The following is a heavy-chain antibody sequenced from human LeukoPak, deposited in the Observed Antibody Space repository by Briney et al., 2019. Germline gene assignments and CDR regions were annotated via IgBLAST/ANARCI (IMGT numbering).Heavy chain of an antibody. CDR2: ISGSDGST. V-gene: IGHV3-23*01. CDR3: AKRRSGPFFMDV. J-gene: IGHJ6*02. CDR1: GFTFSSYA. D-gene: IGHD3-10*01. Sequence: GGSLRLSCAASGFTFSSYAMSWVRQAPGKGLEWVSTISGSDGSTYYADSVKGRFTISRDNSKNTLYLQMNSLRAEDTAVYYCAKRRSGPFFMDVWGQGTTVTVSS.